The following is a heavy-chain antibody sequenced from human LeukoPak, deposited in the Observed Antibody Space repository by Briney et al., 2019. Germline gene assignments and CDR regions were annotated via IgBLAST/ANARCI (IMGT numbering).Heavy chain of an antibody. J-gene: IGHJ4*02. D-gene: IGHD3-22*01. CDR2: ISGSGGST. CDR3: ARLYDSSGYPYYFDY. V-gene: IGHV3-23*01. CDR1: GFTFSNAW. Sequence: GGSLRLSCAASGFTFSNAWMSWVRQAPGKGLEWVSAISGSGGSTYYADSVKGRFTISRDNSKNTLYLQMNSLRAEDTAVYYCARLYDSSGYPYYFDYWGQGTLVTVSS.